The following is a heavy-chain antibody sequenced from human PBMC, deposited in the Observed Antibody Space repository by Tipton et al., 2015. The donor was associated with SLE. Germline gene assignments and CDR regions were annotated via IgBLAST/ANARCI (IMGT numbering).Heavy chain of an antibody. CDR2: IDHSGST. J-gene: IGHJ1*01. D-gene: IGHD6-6*01. V-gene: IGHV4-4*02. Sequence: TLSLTCAVSGGSISSSNWWSWVRQPPGKGLEWIGEIDHSGSTNYNPSLKSRVTISVDTSKNQFSLKLTSVTAADTAVYYCARLVFGSSSRFFQHWGQGTLVTVSS. CDR3: ARLVFGSSSRFFQH. CDR1: GGSISSSNW.